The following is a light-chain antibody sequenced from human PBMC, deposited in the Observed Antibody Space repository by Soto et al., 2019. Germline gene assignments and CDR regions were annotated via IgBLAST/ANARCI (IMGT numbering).Light chain of an antibody. CDR2: GAS. J-gene: IGKJ1*01. V-gene: IGKV3-20*01. CDR3: QQYGSSPLT. CDR1: RSVSSSY. Sequence: ETVFTQFPGTLSFSPGERATPSSKASRSVSSSYLAWYQQKPGQAPRLLIYGASSRATGIPDRFSGSGSGTDFTLTISRLEPEDFAVYYCQQYGSSPLTFGQGTKVDIK.